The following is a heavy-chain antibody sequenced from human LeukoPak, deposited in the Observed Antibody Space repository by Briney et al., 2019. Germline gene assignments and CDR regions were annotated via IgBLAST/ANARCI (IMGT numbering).Heavy chain of an antibody. CDR3: ARSYSIVVVVAATHWFDP. CDR1: GYTFTSYD. Sequence: ASVKVSCKASGYTFTSYDINWVRQAPGQGLEWMGGIIPIFGTANYAQKFQGRVTITADESTSTAYMELSSLRSEDTAVYYCARSYSIVVVVAATHWFDPWGQGTLVTVSS. J-gene: IGHJ5*02. V-gene: IGHV1-69*13. D-gene: IGHD2-15*01. CDR2: IIPIFGTA.